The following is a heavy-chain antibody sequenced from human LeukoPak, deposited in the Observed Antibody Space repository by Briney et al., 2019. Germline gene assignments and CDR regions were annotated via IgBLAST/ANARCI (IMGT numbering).Heavy chain of an antibody. V-gene: IGHV3-21*01. CDR3: ARAGGSTVSHSDY. J-gene: IGHJ4*02. CDR2: ISSSTSYI. Sequence: GGSLRLSCAASGFTFSSYAMSWVRQPPGKGLEWVSSISSSTSYIYYADSVKGRFTISKDNAKNSLYLQMNSLRAEDTAVYYCARAGGSTVSHSDYWGQGTLVTVSS. D-gene: IGHD4-17*01. CDR1: GFTFSSYA.